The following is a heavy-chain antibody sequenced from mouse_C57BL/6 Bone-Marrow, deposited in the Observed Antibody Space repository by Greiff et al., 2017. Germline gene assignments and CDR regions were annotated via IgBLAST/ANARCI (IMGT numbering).Heavy chain of an antibody. D-gene: IGHD1-1*01. Sequence: VQLQQSGPELVKPGASVKISCKASGYSFTGYYMNWVKQSPEKSLEWIGEINPSTGGTTYNQKFKGKATLTVDKSSSTAYMELRSLTSEDTAVYYCARMRIYYYGSSYFFDDWGQGTTLTVSS. CDR3: ARMRIYYYGSSYFFDD. CDR2: INPSTGGT. CDR1: GYSFTGYY. V-gene: IGHV1-42*01. J-gene: IGHJ2*01.